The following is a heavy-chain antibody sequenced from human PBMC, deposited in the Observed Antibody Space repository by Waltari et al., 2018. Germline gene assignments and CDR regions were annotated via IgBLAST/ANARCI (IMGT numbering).Heavy chain of an antibody. CDR3: VREKDLDGGCVFDH. J-gene: IGHJ4*02. CDR2: TNKDGSGT. D-gene: IGHD3-16*01. V-gene: IGHV3-74*01. CDR1: GFGFRNDW. Sequence: EVQLVESGGGLVQPGGSLRLSCAASGFGFRNDWMDWVRPVPGKGLVWVARTNKDGSGTAYADSVEGRLTISRDNAKSTLHLQMTSLTAEDTAVYYCVREKDLDGGCVFDHWGRGTLVTVSS.